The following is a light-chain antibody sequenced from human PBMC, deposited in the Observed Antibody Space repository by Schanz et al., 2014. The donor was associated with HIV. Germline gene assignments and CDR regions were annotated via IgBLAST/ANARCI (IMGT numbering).Light chain of an antibody. J-gene: IGLJ3*02. CDR3: QSYDSSLSGSV. CDR2: DVI. CDR1: NRDIGGYNS. V-gene: IGLV2-14*03. Sequence: QSALTQPASVSGSPGQSITISCSGTNRDIGGYNSVSWYQQHPGKAPKLIIYDVIDRPSGVSDRFSGSKSGNSASLTISGLQAEDEADYYCQSYDSSLSGSVFGGGTKLTVL.